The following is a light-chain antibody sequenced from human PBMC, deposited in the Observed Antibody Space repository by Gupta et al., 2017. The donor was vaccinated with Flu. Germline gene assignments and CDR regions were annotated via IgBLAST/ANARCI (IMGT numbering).Light chain of an antibody. J-gene: IGLJ1*01. CDR3: SAYAGIIKEV. V-gene: IGLV2-8*01. Sequence: VSWYQQNPGKFPKLMIYEGSQRPAAVDDRVSGSRSGHTASLTVPGLRAEEEADCYCSAYAGIIKEVIGTGTRSTVL. CDR2: EGS.